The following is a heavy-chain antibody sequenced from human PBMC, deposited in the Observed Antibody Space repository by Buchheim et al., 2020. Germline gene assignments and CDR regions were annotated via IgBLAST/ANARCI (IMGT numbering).Heavy chain of an antibody. V-gene: IGHV4-59*08. CDR1: GGSISSYY. Sequence: QVQLQQWGAGLLKPSETLSLTCTVSGGSISSYYWSWIRQPPGKGLEWIGYIYYSGSTNYNPSLKSRVTISVDTSTNPFSLKLSSVTAAETAVYYCARAYCGGDCYSSYYGMDVWGQGTT. CDR3: ARAYCGGDCYSSYYGMDV. D-gene: IGHD2-21*02. J-gene: IGHJ6*02. CDR2: IYYSGST.